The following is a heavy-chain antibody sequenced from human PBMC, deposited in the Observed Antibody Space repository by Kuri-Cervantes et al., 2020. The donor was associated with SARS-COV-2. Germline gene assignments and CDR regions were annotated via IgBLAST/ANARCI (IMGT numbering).Heavy chain of an antibody. CDR1: GYTFTSYD. D-gene: IGHD2-15*01. Sequence: SVQVSCKASGYTFTSYDINWVRQATGQGLEWMGWMNPNSGNTGYAQKFQGRVTMTSNTSLSPAYMEPSGRKSEETAVYYCARGHVGPSDWGQGTLVTVSS. V-gene: IGHV1-8*01. CDR2: MNPNSGNT. CDR3: ARGHVGPSD. J-gene: IGHJ4*02.